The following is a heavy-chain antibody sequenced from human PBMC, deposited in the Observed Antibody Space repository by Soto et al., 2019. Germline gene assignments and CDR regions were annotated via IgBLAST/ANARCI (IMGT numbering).Heavy chain of an antibody. CDR3: AKLYEGFGELSPFDY. Sequence: GGSLRLSCAASGFTFSSYAMSWVRQAPGKGLEWVSAISGSGGSTYYADSVKGRFTISRDNSKNTLYLQMNSLRAEDTAVYYCAKLYEGFGELSPFDYWGQGTLVTVSS. V-gene: IGHV3-23*01. CDR1: GFTFSSYA. D-gene: IGHD3-10*01. J-gene: IGHJ4*02. CDR2: ISGSGGST.